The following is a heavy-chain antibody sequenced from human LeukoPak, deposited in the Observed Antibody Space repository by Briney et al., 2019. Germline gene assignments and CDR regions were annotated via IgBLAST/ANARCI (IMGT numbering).Heavy chain of an antibody. CDR2: INPNSGGT. J-gene: IGHJ5*02. D-gene: IGHD1-26*01. V-gene: IGHV1-2*06. CDR1: GYTFTGYY. CDR3: ARGELVGLGATSAGWFDP. Sequence: GASVKVSCKASGYTFTGYYMHWVRQAPGQGLEWMGRINPNSGGTNSAQKFQGRVTMTRDTSIGTAYMELSRLTSDDTAVYYCARGELVGLGATSAGWFDPWGQGTLVTVSS.